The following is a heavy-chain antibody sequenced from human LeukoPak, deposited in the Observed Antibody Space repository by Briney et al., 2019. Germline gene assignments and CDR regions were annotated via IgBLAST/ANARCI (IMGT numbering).Heavy chain of an antibody. D-gene: IGHD3-22*01. V-gene: IGHV1-8*01. Sequence: ASVKVSCNASVYTFTSYDINWVRPATGQGLEWMGWMNPNSGNTGYAQKFQGRVTMTRNTSISTAYMELSSLRSEDTAVYYCAAYYYDISGYYGEAYWGQGTLVTVSS. CDR3: AAYYYDISGYYGEAY. CDR1: VYTFTSYD. J-gene: IGHJ4*02. CDR2: MNPNSGNT.